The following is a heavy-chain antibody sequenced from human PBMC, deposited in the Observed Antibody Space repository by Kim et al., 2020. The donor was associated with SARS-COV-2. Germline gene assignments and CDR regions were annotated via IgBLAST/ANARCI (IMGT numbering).Heavy chain of an antibody. V-gene: IGHV3-53*01. CDR3: ARASDTNMIIDY. D-gene: IGHD5-18*01. J-gene: IGHJ4*02. Sequence: YYADSVKGRFTISRDNSKNTLYLQMNSLRAEDTAVYYCARASDTNMIIDYWGQGTLVTVSS.